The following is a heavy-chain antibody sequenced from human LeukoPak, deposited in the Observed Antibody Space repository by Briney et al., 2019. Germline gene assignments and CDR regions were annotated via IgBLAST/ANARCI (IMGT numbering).Heavy chain of an antibody. CDR2: ISSSSSYI. J-gene: IGHJ4*02. Sequence: GGSLRLSCAASGFTFSSYSMNWVRQAPGKGLEWVSSISSSSSYIYYADSVKGRFTISRDNSKNTLYLQMNSLRAEDTAVYYCAKDGPAGYSSGWSLDYWGQGTLVTVSS. D-gene: IGHD6-19*01. CDR1: GFTFSSYS. CDR3: AKDGPAGYSSGWSLDY. V-gene: IGHV3-21*01.